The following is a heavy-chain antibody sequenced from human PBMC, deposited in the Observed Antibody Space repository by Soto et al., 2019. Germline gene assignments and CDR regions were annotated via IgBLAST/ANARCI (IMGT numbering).Heavy chain of an antibody. Sequence: QVQLQQWGAGLLKPLETLSLTCAVYGGSFSGYYWSWIRQPPGKGLEWIGEINHSGSTNYNPSLKSRVTISVDTSKNQFSLKLSSVTAADTAVYYCARVAAAGTSDYWGQGTLVTVSS. V-gene: IGHV4-34*01. CDR1: GGSFSGYY. CDR3: ARVAAAGTSDY. J-gene: IGHJ4*02. D-gene: IGHD6-13*01. CDR2: INHSGST.